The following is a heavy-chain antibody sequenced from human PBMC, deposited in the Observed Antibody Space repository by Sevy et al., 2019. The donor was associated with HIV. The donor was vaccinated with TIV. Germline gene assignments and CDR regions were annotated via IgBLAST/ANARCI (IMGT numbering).Heavy chain of an antibody. CDR1: GDSVSRTDVA. D-gene: IGHD6-19*01. J-gene: IGHJ3*01. CDR2: TWYASKWYN. CDR3: ASQKNSGFDV. Sequence: SQTLSLTCAISGDSVSRTDVAWNWIRQSPSRGIEWLGRTWYASKWYNDYAISVKSRLTINPDTTRNQVSLHLSSVTPEDTAVYYCASQKNSGFDVWGQGTVVTVSS. V-gene: IGHV6-1*01.